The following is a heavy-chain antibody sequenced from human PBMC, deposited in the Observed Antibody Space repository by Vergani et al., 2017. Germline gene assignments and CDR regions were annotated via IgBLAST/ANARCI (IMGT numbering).Heavy chain of an antibody. J-gene: IGHJ6*02. CDR2: MDYSGST. Sequence: QVQLQESGPGLVKPSETLSLTCTVSGDSVISTDYHWGWIRQPPGKGLEWIGSMDYSGSTSYNPSLESRISISFETPKNQFSLRLTSVTAADTAVYYCARVPLYSAAWPFLLLGMDVWGQGTTVTVSS. CDR1: GDSVISTDYH. D-gene: IGHD6-13*01. CDR3: ARVPLYSAAWPFLLLGMDV. V-gene: IGHV4-39*01.